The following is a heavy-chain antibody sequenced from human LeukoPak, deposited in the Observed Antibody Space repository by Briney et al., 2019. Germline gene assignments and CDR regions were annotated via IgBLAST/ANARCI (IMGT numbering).Heavy chain of an antibody. CDR2: IYYSGST. V-gene: IGHV4-59*08. Sequence: PSETLSLTCTVSGGSISSYYWSWIRQPPGKGLEWIGYIYYSGSTNYNPSLKSRVTISVDTSKNQFSLNLNSVTAADTAVYYCARLDEMATLDYWGQGTLVTVSS. CDR3: ARLDEMATLDY. J-gene: IGHJ4*02. D-gene: IGHD5-24*01. CDR1: GGSISSYY.